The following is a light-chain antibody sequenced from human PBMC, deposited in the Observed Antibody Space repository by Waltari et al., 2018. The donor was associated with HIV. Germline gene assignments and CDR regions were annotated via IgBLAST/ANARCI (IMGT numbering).Light chain of an antibody. Sequence: QPVLTQPPSASASLGASVTLTCTLSSGYSNYKVDWYQQRPGKGPRFVMRVGTGGIVGSEGDGIPVRFSVLGSGLNRYLTIKNIQEEDESDYHCGADHGSGSNSVRVFGGGTKLTVL. J-gene: IGLJ3*02. V-gene: IGLV9-49*01. CDR3: GADHGSGSNSVRV. CDR2: VGTGGIVG. CDR1: SGYSNYK.